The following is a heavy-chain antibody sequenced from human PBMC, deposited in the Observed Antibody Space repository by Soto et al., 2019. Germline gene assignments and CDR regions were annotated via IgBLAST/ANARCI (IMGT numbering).Heavy chain of an antibody. CDR2: IGTAGDT. CDR3: ARDKGGDYEDWYFDL. V-gene: IGHV3-13*01. J-gene: IGHJ2*01. D-gene: IGHD4-17*01. Sequence: ESGGGLVQPGGSLRLSCAASGFTFSSYDMHWVRQATGKGLEWVSAIGTAGDTYYPGSVKGRFTISRENAKNSLYLQMNSLRAGDTAVYYCARDKGGDYEDWYFDLWGRGTLVTVSS. CDR1: GFTFSSYD.